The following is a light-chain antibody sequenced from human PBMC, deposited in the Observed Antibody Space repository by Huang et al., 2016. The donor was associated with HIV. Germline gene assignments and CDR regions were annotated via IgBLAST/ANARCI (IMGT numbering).Light chain of an antibody. CDR2: DAS. V-gene: IGKV3-15*01. J-gene: IGKJ1*01. CDR1: QSITVN. CDR3: QQYSNWPPWT. Sequence: TQSPDTLAVSPGERAILSCRASQSITVNLAWYQQRPGQPPRLLIYDASTRATGIPARFRGWGSGTEVTLVSNSVQAEDFALYYCQQYSNWPPWTFGQGTTVDI.